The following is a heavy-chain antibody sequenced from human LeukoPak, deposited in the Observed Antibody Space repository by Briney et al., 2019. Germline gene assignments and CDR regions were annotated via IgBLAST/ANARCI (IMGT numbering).Heavy chain of an antibody. D-gene: IGHD1-26*01. CDR2: IYYSGST. V-gene: IGHV4-59*01. CDR1: GGSISSYY. Sequence: SETLSLTCTVSGGSISSYYWSWIRQPPGKGLDWIGYIYYSGSTNYNPSLKSRVTISVDTSKNQFSLKLSSVTAADTAVYYCARSVGATTPFDYWGQGTLVTVS. CDR3: ARSVGATTPFDY. J-gene: IGHJ4*02.